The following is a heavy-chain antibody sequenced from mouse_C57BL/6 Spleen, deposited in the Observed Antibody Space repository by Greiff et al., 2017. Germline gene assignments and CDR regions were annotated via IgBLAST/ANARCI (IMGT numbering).Heavy chain of an antibody. CDR1: GFTFSDYE. J-gene: IGHJ1*03. CDR3: ARREMTRGVEGYFDV. CDR2: ISSGSSTI. V-gene: IGHV5-17*01. Sequence: DVKLVESGAGFVKPGGSLKLSCAASGFTFSDYEMHWVRQAPEKGLEWVAYISSGSSTIYYADTVQGRVTISRDNANNTLFLQMTSLRSEDTALYYCARREMTRGVEGYFDVWGTGTTVTVSS. D-gene: IGHD1-1*01.